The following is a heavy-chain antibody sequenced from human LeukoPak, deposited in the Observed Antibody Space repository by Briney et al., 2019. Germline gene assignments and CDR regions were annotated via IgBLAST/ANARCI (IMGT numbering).Heavy chain of an antibody. CDR2: ISAYNGNT. CDR3: ARDPGIAAAGKNGFQH. V-gene: IGHV1-18*01. Sequence: GASVKVSCKASGYTFTSYGISWVRQAPGQGLEWMGWISAYNGNTNYAQKLQGRVTMTTDTSTSTAYMELRSLRSDDTAVYYCARDPGIAAAGKNGFQHWGQGTLVTVSS. J-gene: IGHJ1*01. D-gene: IGHD6-13*01. CDR1: GYTFTSYG.